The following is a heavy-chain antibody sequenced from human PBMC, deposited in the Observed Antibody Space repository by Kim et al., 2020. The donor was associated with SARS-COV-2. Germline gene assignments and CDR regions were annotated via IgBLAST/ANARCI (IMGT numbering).Heavy chain of an antibody. D-gene: IGHD3-16*01. J-gene: IGHJ4*02. CDR1: GYTFTSYH. CDR2: IKDDGVNT. V-gene: IGHV1-46*01. Sequence: ASVKVSCKASGYTFTSYHMHWVRQAPGQGLEWMGIIKDDGVNTVYAPKFQGRVTVTRDTSTTTVYMELSSLTSEDTAVYFCARDAPVTYYFDYWGQGTLVTVPS. CDR3: ARDAPVTYYFDY.